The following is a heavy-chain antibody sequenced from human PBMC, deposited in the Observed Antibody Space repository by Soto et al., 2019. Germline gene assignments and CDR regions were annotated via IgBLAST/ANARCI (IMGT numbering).Heavy chain of an antibody. Sequence: EVQLVESGGGLVRPGGSLRLSCAASGFIFSTYSMNWVRQAPGQGLEWVSYISSGSATIYYADSVKGRFTISRDNAENSLYLQMNSLTDEDTAVYYCVRESASYSSSSGSYWYFDLWGRGTVITVSS. CDR1: GFIFSTYS. V-gene: IGHV3-48*02. D-gene: IGHD6-6*01. J-gene: IGHJ2*01. CDR3: VRESASYSSSSGSYWYFDL. CDR2: ISSGSATI.